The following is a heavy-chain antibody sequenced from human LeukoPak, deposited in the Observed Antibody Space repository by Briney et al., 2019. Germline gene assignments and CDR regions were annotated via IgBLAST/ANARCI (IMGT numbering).Heavy chain of an antibody. D-gene: IGHD3-22*01. J-gene: IGHJ4*02. CDR2: ISSSGSTI. CDR3: ARDRYYYDSSGYYSFEY. Sequence: GGSLRLSCAASGFTFSDYYMSWIRQAPGKGLEWVSYISSSGSTIYYADSVKGRFTISRDNAKNSLYLQMNSLRAEDTAVYYCARDRYYYDSSGYYSFEYWRQGTLVTVSS. V-gene: IGHV3-11*01. CDR1: GFTFSDYY.